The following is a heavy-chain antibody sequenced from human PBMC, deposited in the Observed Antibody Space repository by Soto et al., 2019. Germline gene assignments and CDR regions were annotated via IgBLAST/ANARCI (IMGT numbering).Heavy chain of an antibody. CDR2: IYSGGST. Sequence: PGGSLRLSCAASGFTVSSNYMSWVRQAPGKGLEWVSVIYSGGSTYYADSVKGRFTISRDNSKNTLYLQMNSLRAEDTAVYYCARDRNYYDSSGYYYSGYYFDYWGQGTLVTVSS. J-gene: IGHJ4*02. CDR3: ARDRNYYDSSGYYYSGYYFDY. D-gene: IGHD3-22*01. CDR1: GFTVSSNY. V-gene: IGHV3-53*01.